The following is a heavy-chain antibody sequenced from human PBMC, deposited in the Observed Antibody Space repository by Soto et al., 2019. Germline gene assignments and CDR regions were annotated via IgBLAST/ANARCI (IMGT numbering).Heavy chain of an antibody. CDR2: IVVGSGNT. Sequence: SVKVSCKAAGFTFTSSAVQWVRQARGQLLEWIGWIVVGSGNTNYAQKFQERVTITRDMSTSTAYMELSSLRSEDTAVYYCAADKTVPPPFYYYYGMDVWGQGTTVTVSS. V-gene: IGHV1-58*01. D-gene: IGHD4-17*01. J-gene: IGHJ6*02. CDR1: GFTFTSSA. CDR3: AADKTVPPPFYYYYGMDV.